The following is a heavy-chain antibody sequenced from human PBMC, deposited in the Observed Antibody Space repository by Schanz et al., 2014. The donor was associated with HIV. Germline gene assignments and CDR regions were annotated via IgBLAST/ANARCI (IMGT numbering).Heavy chain of an antibody. V-gene: IGHV3-21*06. CDR2: ISSSSSYI. CDR1: GFTFSSYS. D-gene: IGHD1-20*01. Sequence: EVQLVESGGGLVKPGGSLRLSCAASGFTFSSYSMNWVRQAPGKGLEWVSSISSSSSYIYYADSVKGRFTISRDNSNNTLDLQMNSLRAEDTAVYYCAKSLPIETATITYFDYWGQGTLVTVSS. CDR3: AKSLPIETATITYFDY. J-gene: IGHJ4*02.